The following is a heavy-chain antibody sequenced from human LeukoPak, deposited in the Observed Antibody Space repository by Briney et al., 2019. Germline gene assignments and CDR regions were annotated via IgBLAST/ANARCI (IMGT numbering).Heavy chain of an antibody. CDR2: IIPILGIA. V-gene: IGHV1-69*10. CDR1: GYTFTSYY. D-gene: IGHD3-10*01. CDR3: ARYGSGSFLSAFDI. J-gene: IGHJ3*02. Sequence: SVKVSCKASGYTFTSYYMHWVRQAPGQGLEWMGGIIPILGIANYAQKFQGRVTITADKSTSTAYMELSSLRSEDTAVYYCARYGSGSFLSAFDIWGQGTMVTVSS.